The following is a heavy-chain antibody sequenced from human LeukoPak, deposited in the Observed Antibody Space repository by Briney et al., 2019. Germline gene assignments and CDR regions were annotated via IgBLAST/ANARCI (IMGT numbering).Heavy chain of an antibody. D-gene: IGHD6-19*01. V-gene: IGHV3-23*01. J-gene: IGHJ4*02. Sequence: GGSLRLSCAASGFTFSSYAMSWVRHAPGKGLEWVSAISGSGGSTYYADSVKGRFTISRDNSKNTLYLQMNSLRAEDTAVYYCAKDLEEAVAGTWDYWGQGTLVTVSS. CDR1: GFTFSSYA. CDR2: ISGSGGST. CDR3: AKDLEEAVAGTWDY.